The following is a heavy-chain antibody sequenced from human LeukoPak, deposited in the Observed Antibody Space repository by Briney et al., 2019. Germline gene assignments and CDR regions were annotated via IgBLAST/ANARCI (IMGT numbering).Heavy chain of an antibody. CDR2: IYYSGST. CDR3: ARYSSGSGWFDP. J-gene: IGHJ5*02. Sequence: SETLSLTCTVSGGSISSYYWSWIRQPPGKGLEWIGYIYYSGSTNYNPSLKSRVTISVDTSKNQFSLKLSSVTAADTAVYYCARYSSGSGWFDPWGQGTLVTVSS. D-gene: IGHD6-25*01. V-gene: IGHV4-59*01. CDR1: GGSISSYY.